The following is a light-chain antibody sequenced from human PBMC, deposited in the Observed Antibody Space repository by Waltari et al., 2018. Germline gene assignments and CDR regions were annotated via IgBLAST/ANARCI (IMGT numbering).Light chain of an antibody. V-gene: IGKV3-11*01. Sequence: ETLLTQSPATLSLSAGERATLSCRASQSVGGSLAWYQQKPGQAPRLLIYDASKRATGIPARFSGSGSGTDFTLTISSLEPEDFAVYYCQQRSNWLSFGGGTKVEIK. CDR2: DAS. CDR3: QQRSNWLS. J-gene: IGKJ4*01. CDR1: QSVGGS.